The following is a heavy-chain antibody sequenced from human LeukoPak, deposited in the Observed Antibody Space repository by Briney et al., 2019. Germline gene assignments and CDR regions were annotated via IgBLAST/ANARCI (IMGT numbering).Heavy chain of an antibody. V-gene: IGHV4-34*01. CDR3: ARHNVSGGSTVTTFCFDY. D-gene: IGHD4-17*01. Sequence: SETLSLTCAVYGVSFSGYYWSWIRQPPGKGLEWIGEINHSGSTNYNPSLKSRVTISVDTSKNQFSLKLSSVTAADTAVYYCARHNVSGGSTVTTFCFDYWGQGTLVTVSS. CDR1: GVSFSGYY. CDR2: INHSGST. J-gene: IGHJ4*02.